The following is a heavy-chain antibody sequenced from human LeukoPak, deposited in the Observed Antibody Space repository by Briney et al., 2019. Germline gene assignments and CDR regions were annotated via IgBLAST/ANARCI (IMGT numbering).Heavy chain of an antibody. V-gene: IGHV1-18*01. D-gene: IGHD1-26*01. Sequence: ASVKVSCKASGYTFTSYGLSWVRQAPGQGLEWMGWISTYNGNTNYAQKFQGRVTMTTDTSTSTAYMEVRSLRSDDTAVYYCAREVGRGFDYWGQGTLVTVSS. CDR3: AREVGRGFDY. J-gene: IGHJ4*02. CDR2: ISTYNGNT. CDR1: GYTFTSYG.